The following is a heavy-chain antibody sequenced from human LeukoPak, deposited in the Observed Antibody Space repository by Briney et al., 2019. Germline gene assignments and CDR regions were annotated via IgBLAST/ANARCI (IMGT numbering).Heavy chain of an antibody. Sequence: KPSETLSLTWSVSGGSISSYYWSWIRQPPGKGLEWIGYIYYSGSTNYNPSLKSRVTISVDTSKNQFSLKLSSVTAADTAVYYCAREDIVVVPAAIPNNYYYYMDVWGKGTTVTVSS. CDR1: GGSISSYY. J-gene: IGHJ6*03. CDR2: IYYSGST. D-gene: IGHD2-2*02. V-gene: IGHV4-59*01. CDR3: AREDIVVVPAAIPNNYYYYMDV.